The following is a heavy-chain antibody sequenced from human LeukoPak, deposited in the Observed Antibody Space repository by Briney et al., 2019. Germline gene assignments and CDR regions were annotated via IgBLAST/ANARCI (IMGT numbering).Heavy chain of an antibody. V-gene: IGHV4-34*01. J-gene: IGHJ5*02. Sequence: SETLSLTCAVYGGSFSGYYWSWIRQPPGKGLEWIGEINHSGSTNYNPSLKGRVTISVDTSKNQFSLKLSSVTAADTAVYYCARPPYSSGLGGIWFDPWGQGTLVTVSS. CDR1: GGSFSGYY. CDR3: ARPPYSSGLGGIWFDP. CDR2: INHSGST. D-gene: IGHD6-19*01.